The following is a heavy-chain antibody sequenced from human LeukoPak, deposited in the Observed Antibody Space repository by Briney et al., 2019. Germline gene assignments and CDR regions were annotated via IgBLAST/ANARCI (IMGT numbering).Heavy chain of an antibody. D-gene: IGHD5-12*01. CDR2: INPETGDP. Sequence: ASVKVSCKASGYRFTGYYIHWLRQVPGQGLEWMGWINPETGDPYYGQKFLGRVTMTRDTSISTAYMELSRLTSDDMAVYYCASDPTRGDLSVYWGQGSLVTVSS. V-gene: IGHV1-2*02. CDR1: GYRFTGYY. J-gene: IGHJ4*02. CDR3: ASDPTRGDLSVY.